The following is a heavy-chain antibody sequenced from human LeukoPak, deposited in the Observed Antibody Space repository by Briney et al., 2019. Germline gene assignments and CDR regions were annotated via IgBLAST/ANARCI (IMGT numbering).Heavy chain of an antibody. J-gene: IGHJ6*03. Sequence: GGSLGLSCAASGFTVSSNYMSWVRQAPGKGLEWVSSISSSSSYIYYADSVKGRFTISRDNAKNSLYLQMNSLRAEDTAVYYCARGEMAYYYYMDVWGKGTTVTISS. CDR3: ARGEMAYYYYMDV. CDR1: GFTVSSNY. D-gene: IGHD5-24*01. V-gene: IGHV3-21*01. CDR2: ISSSSSYI.